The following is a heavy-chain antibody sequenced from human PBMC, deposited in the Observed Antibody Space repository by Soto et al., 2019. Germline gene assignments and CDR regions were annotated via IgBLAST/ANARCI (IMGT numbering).Heavy chain of an antibody. CDR1: GYSISSSNW. D-gene: IGHD6-6*01. CDR3: ARTQGYSSSSGDAFDI. CDR2: IYYSGST. J-gene: IGHJ3*02. V-gene: IGHV4-28*01. Sequence: SETLSLTCAVSGYSISSSNWWGWIRQPPGKGLEWIGYIYYSGSTYYNPSLKSRVTMSVDTSKNQFSLKLSSVTAVDTAVYYCARTQGYSSSSGDAFDIWGQGTMVTVSS.